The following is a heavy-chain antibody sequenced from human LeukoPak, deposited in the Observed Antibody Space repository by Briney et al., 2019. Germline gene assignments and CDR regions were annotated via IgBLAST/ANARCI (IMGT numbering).Heavy chain of an antibody. D-gene: IGHD3-22*01. CDR3: ASGRSTMIVVGQFDP. CDR2: IYYSGST. V-gene: IGHV4-39*07. CDR1: GGSISSSSYY. Sequence: SETLSLTCTVSGGSISSSSYYWGWIRQPPGKGLEWIGSIYYSGSTYHNPSLKSRVTISVDTSKNQFSLKLSSVTAADTAVYYCASGRSTMIVVGQFDPWGQGTLVTVSS. J-gene: IGHJ5*02.